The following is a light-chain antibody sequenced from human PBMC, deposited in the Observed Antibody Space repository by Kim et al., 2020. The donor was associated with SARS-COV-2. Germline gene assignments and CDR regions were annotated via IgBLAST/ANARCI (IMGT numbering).Light chain of an antibody. Sequence: GQSSTIYCTGTSSDVGGYNYGSWYQQHPGKAPKLMIYDVSNRPSGVSNRFSGSKSGNTASLTISGLQAEDEADYYCSSYTSSSTRVFGGGTQLTVL. CDR1: SSDVGGYNY. CDR3: SSYTSSSTRV. CDR2: DVS. V-gene: IGLV2-14*03. J-gene: IGLJ3*02.